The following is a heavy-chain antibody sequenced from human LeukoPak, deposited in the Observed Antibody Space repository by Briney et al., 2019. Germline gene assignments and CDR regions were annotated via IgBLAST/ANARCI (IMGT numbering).Heavy chain of an antibody. CDR3: AKVGSSGYYPDY. CDR2: ISSSGSTI. Sequence: PGGSLRLSCAASGFTFSDYYMSWIRQAPGKGLEWVSYISSSGSTIYYADSVKGRFTISRDNSKNTPYLQMNSLRAEDTAVYYCAKVGSSGYYPDYWGQGTLVTVSS. V-gene: IGHV3-11*01. J-gene: IGHJ4*02. D-gene: IGHD3-22*01. CDR1: GFTFSDYY.